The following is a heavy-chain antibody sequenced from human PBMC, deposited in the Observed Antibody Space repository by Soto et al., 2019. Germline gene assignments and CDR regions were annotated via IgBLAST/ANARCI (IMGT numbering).Heavy chain of an antibody. CDR2: IYYSGST. J-gene: IGHJ4*02. Sequence: SETLSLTCTVSGGSISSGGYYWSWIRQHPGKGLEWIGYIYYSGSTYYNPSLKSRVTISVDTSKNQFSLKLSSVTAADTAVYYCARDSLRGYYEGGSLWGQGTLVTVSS. D-gene: IGHD3-22*01. V-gene: IGHV4-31*03. CDR3: ARDSLRGYYEGGSL. CDR1: GGSISSGGYY.